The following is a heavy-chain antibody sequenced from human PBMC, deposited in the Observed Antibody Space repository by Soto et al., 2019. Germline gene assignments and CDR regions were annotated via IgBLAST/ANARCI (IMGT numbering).Heavy chain of an antibody. CDR3: ARGAFLGGAAGTDFDY. D-gene: IGHD6-13*01. CDR1: GGSFSGYY. V-gene: IGHV4-34*01. J-gene: IGHJ4*02. CDR2: INHSGST. Sequence: QVQLQQWGAGLLKPSETLSLTCAVYGGSFSGYYWSWIRQPPGKGLEWIGEINHSGSTNYNPSLKSRVTMSVDTSKNQCSLKLSSVTAADTAVYYCARGAFLGGAAGTDFDYWGQGTLVTVSS.